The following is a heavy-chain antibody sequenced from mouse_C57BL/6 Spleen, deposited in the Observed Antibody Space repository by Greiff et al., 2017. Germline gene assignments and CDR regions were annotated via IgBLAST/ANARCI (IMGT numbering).Heavy chain of an antibody. V-gene: IGHV1-76*01. CDR3: ARGGGWYFDV. Sequence: VQLQQSGAELVRPGASVKLSCKASGYTFTDYYINWVKQRPGQGLEWIARIYPGSGNTYYNEKFKGKATLTAEKSSSTAYMQLSSLTSEDSAVYFCARGGGWYFDVWGTGTTVTVSS. CDR1: GYTFTDYY. J-gene: IGHJ1*03. CDR2: IYPGSGNT.